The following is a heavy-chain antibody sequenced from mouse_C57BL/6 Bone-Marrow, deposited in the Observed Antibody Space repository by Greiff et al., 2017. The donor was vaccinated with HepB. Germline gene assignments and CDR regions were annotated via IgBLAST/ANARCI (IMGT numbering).Heavy chain of an antibody. J-gene: IGHJ2*01. CDR2: IYPGDGDT. V-gene: IGHV1-82*01. Sequence: QVTLKVSGPELVKPGASVKISCKASGYAFSSSWMNWVKQRPGKGLEWIGRIYPGDGDTNYNGKFKGKATLTADKSSSTAYMQLSSLTSEDSAVYFCARGITTVVAYYFDYWGQGTTLTVSS. CDR1: GYAFSSSW. CDR3: ARGITTVVAYYFDY. D-gene: IGHD1-1*01.